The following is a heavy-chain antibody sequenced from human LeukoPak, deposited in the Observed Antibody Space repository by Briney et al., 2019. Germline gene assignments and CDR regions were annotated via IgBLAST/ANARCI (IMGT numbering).Heavy chain of an antibody. V-gene: IGHV3-66*02. D-gene: IGHD6-13*01. CDR3: TRGPGSTWYSDY. CDR2: IYSGGDT. Sequence: PGGSLRLSCAASGFTVSSNYMNWVRQAPGKGLEWVSIIYSGGDTYYADSVKGRFTISRDNSKNTLYLQMNSLGAEDTAVYYCTRGPGSTWYSDYWGQGTLVTVSS. CDR1: GFTVSSNY. J-gene: IGHJ4*02.